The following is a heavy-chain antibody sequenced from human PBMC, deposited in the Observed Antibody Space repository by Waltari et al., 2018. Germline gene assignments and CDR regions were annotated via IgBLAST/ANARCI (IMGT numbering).Heavy chain of an antibody. CDR1: GFASSSYT. CDR2: ISSNSRYK. CDR3: ARPRAMGEIDH. D-gene: IGHD3-16*01. Sequence: EVKVVQSGGGLVRPGGSLTLSCSASGFASSSYTMDWVRQAPGKGLEWVSSISSNSRYKNYADSTKGRFTISRDNAKNSVYLLMNSLRVEDTAIYFCARPRAMGEIDHWGQGTLVAVSS. J-gene: IGHJ4*02. V-gene: IGHV3-21*01.